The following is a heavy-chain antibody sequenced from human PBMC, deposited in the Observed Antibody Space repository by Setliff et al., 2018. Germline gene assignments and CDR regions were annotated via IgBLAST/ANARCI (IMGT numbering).Heavy chain of an antibody. Sequence: LKISCKGSGYSFTDHWIAWVRQTPGKGLEWMGTIYPGNADTRYSSSFQGQVTISTDTSINTAFLQWNNLKASDTAVYYCARRGERFFNWFDPWGQGTLVTVSS. CDR3: ARRGERFFNWFDP. V-gene: IGHV5-51*01. CDR1: GYSFTDHW. J-gene: IGHJ5*02. CDR2: IYPGNADT. D-gene: IGHD2-21*01.